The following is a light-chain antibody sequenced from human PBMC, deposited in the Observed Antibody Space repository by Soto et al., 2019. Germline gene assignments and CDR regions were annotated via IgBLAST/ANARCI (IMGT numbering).Light chain of an antibody. Sequence: QSALTQPRSVSGSPGQSVTISCAGTSSDVGGYNYVSWYQQYPGKAPKLMISDVSKRPSGVPDRFSGSKSGNTASLTISGLHAEDEADYYCCSYAGTYTPVVFGGGTKLTVL. CDR3: CSYAGTYTPVV. CDR2: DVS. V-gene: IGLV2-11*01. CDR1: SSDVGGYNY. J-gene: IGLJ2*01.